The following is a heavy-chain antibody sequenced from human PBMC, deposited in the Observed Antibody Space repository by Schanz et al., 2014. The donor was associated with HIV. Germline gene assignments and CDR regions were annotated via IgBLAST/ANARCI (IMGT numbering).Heavy chain of an antibody. CDR1: GFTITSYG. V-gene: IGHV3-30*03. D-gene: IGHD1-26*01. J-gene: IGHJ4*02. Sequence: VQLLESGGGLVQPGGSLRLSCAVSGFTITSYGMSWVRQAPGKGLEWVAVISYDGTNKVYADSVAGRFSISRDNSKNTLYLQLGSLRTEDTAVYYCARDLNVGRHFDHWGQGTLVTVSS. CDR3: ARDLNVGRHFDH. CDR2: ISYDGTNK.